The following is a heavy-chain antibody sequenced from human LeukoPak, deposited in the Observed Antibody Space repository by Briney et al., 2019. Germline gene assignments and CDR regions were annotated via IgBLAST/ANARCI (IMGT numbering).Heavy chain of an antibody. D-gene: IGHD1-26*01. V-gene: IGHV1-46*01. CDR2: INPSGGST. J-gene: IGHJ4*02. CDR3: ARDRGVGAYFDY. Sequence: ASVKVSCKASGYTFTGYYMHWVRQAPGQGLEWMGIINPSGGSTSYAQKFQGRVTMTRDTSTSTVYMELSSLRSEDTAVYYCARDRGVGAYFDYWGQGTLVTVSS. CDR1: GYTFTGYY.